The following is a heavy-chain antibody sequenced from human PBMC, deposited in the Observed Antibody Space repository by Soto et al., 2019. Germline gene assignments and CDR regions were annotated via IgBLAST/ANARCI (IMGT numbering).Heavy chain of an antibody. Sequence: SVKVSCKALRGTFTNYAFSWVRQAPGQGLEWMGGIMPFFGSGNYAQKFQGRINITADESTSSVYLELTSLRSEDTAVYYCARDRAGYYSHFVYWGQGTPVTVSS. CDR2: IMPFFGSG. D-gene: IGHD3-22*01. CDR3: ARDRAGYYSHFVY. V-gene: IGHV1-69*13. CDR1: RGTFTNYA. J-gene: IGHJ4*02.